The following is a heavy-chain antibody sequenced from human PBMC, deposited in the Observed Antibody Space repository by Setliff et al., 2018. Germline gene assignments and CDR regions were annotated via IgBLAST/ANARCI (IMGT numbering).Heavy chain of an antibody. D-gene: IGHD1-26*01. CDR2: TRNRANSYIT. CDR1: GFTFSDHY. J-gene: IGHJ3*02. V-gene: IGHV3-72*01. Sequence: GGSLRLSCEASGFTFSDHYMDWVRQAPGKGLEWIGRTRNRANSYITDYAAAVKGRFIISRDYSTLYLQMNSLKIEDTAVYYCARDLPRGGGASRGAFDIWGQGTLVTVSS. CDR3: ARDLPRGGGASRGAFDI.